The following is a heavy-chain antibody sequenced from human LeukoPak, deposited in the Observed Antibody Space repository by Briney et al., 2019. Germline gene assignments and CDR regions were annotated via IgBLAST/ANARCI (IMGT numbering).Heavy chain of an antibody. CDR3: ARGRAQFAP. Sequence: SQTLSLTCTVSGGSISSGGYYWSWIRQPPGKGLEWIGYIYYSGSTNYNPPLKSRVTISVDTSKNQFSLKLSSVTAADTAVYYCARGRAQFAPWGQGTLVTVSS. J-gene: IGHJ5*02. V-gene: IGHV4-61*08. CDR1: GGSISSGGYY. CDR2: IYYSGST.